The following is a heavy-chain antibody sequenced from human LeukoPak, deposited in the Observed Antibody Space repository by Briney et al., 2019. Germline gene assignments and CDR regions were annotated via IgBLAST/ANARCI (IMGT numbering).Heavy chain of an antibody. J-gene: IGHJ1*01. D-gene: IGHD6-13*01. V-gene: IGHV3-21*01. CDR3: ASAMDSSWYPEYFQH. Sequence: PGGSLRLSCAASGFTFSSYSMNWVRQAPGKGLEWVSSISSSSSYIYYADSVKGRFTISRDNAKNSLYLQMNSLRAEDTAVYYCASAMDSSWYPEYFQHWGQGTLVTVSS. CDR2: ISSSSSYI. CDR1: GFTFSSYS.